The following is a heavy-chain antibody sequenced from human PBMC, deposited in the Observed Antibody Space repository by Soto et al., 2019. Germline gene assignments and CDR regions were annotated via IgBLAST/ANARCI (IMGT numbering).Heavy chain of an antibody. J-gene: IGHJ3*02. CDR2: IKSKTDGGTT. D-gene: IGHD2-2*01. CDR1: GFTFSNAW. V-gene: IGHV3-15*01. Sequence: EVQLVESGGGLVKPGGSLRLSCAASGFTFSNAWMSWVRQAPGKGLEWVGRIKSKTDGGTTDYAAPVKGRFTISRDDSKHTLYLQMNSLKTEDTAVYYCTTEVVPAAMRDDAFDIWGQGTMVTVSS. CDR3: TTEVVPAAMRDDAFDI.